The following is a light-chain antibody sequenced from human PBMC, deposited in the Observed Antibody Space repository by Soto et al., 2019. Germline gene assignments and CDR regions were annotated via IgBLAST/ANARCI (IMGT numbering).Light chain of an antibody. Sequence: EIVMTQSPVTLSVSPGQRATLSCRASQSVSSSLAWFKQKPGQAHRLLIYGVSPRASGIPPRFSGSGSGTEFTLTVNSPDPQDFAVYYCREHNNWPLTFGPGTKRQMK. CDR2: GVS. V-gene: IGKV3-15*01. J-gene: IGKJ2*01. CDR1: QSVSSS. CDR3: REHNNWPLT.